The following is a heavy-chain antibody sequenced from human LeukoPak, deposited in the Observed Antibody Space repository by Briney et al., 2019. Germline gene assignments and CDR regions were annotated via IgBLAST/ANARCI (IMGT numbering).Heavy chain of an antibody. V-gene: IGHV4-34*01. D-gene: IGHD3-22*01. CDR1: GGSFSGYY. Sequence: PSETLSLTCAVYGGSFSGYYWSWIRQPPGKGLDWIGEINHSGSTNYNPSLKTRVTISVDTSKNQFSLKLSSVTAADTAVYYCARGSREAGQYYDSSGYSDYWGQGTLVTVSS. CDR3: ARGSREAGQYYDSSGYSDY. CDR2: INHSGST. J-gene: IGHJ4*02.